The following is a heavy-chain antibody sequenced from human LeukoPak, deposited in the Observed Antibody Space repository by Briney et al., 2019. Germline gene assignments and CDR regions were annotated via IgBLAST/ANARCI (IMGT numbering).Heavy chain of an antibody. D-gene: IGHD6-13*01. CDR2: ISSSSRYI. J-gene: IGHJ6*02. Sequence: GGSLRLSCAASGFTFSSYSMNWVRQAPGKGLEWVSFISSSSRYIYYADSVKGRFTISRDNAKNSLYLQMNSLRADETAVYYCARLRPYSSTWYAYYGMDVWGQGTTVTVSS. CDR1: GFTFSSYS. V-gene: IGHV3-21*01. CDR3: ARLRPYSSTWYAYYGMDV.